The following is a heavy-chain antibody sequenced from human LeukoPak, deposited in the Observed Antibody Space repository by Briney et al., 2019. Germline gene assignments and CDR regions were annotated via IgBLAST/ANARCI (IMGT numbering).Heavy chain of an antibody. Sequence: SETLSLTCTVSGGSISSTNYFWGCIRQPPGKGLEWIGSVHYSGGTYYNPSLKSRVTMSVDTAKNQFSLKLTSVAAADTAVYYCARLAGYYYDSSRNPKLSSLIDYWGQRSLVTVSS. D-gene: IGHD3-22*01. CDR3: ARLAGYYYDSSRNPKLSSLIDY. J-gene: IGHJ4*02. V-gene: IGHV4-39*01. CDR1: GGSISSTNYF. CDR2: VHYSGGT.